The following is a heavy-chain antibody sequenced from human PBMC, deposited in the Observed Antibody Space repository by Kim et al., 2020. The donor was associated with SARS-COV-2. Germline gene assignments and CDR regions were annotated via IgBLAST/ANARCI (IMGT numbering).Heavy chain of an antibody. J-gene: IGHJ4*02. V-gene: IGHV1-69*01. D-gene: IGHD2-2*01. CDR3: ARARYQLLPYFDY. Sequence: YAQKFQGRVTITADESTSTAYMELSSLRSEDTAVYYCARARYQLLPYFDYWGQGTLVTVSS.